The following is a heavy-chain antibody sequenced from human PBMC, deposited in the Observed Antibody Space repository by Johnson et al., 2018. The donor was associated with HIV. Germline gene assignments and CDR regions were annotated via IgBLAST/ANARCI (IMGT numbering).Heavy chain of an antibody. Sequence: QVQLVESGGGVVQPGRSLRLSCAASGFTFSSYAMHWVRQAPGKGLEWVAVISYDGSKKNYADSVKGRFTISRDISNNTLHLQMNSLRAGDTAVYYCAKDESDAFDIWGQGTMVTVSS. CDR2: ISYDGSKK. J-gene: IGHJ3*02. CDR3: AKDESDAFDI. V-gene: IGHV3-30*04. CDR1: GFTFSSYA.